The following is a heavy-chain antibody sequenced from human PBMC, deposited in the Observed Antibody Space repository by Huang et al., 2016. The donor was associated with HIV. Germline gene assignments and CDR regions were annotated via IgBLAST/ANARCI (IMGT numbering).Heavy chain of an antibody. Sequence: VQLVESGGGVVQPGRSLRRACAASGFSFSTYGLHWVRQGPGKGLEWVAVISYDGSNKYYAHSVKGRFTISRDTSENKVYLQMNSLRHEDTAVYYCAKDGADEEWDIDYWGQGTLVTVSS. CDR1: GFSFSTYG. CDR2: ISYDGSNK. J-gene: IGHJ4*02. V-gene: IGHV3-30*18. D-gene: IGHD1-26*01. CDR3: AKDGADEEWDIDY.